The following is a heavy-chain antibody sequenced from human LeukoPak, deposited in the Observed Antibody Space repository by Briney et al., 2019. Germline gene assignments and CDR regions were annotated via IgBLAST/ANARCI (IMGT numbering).Heavy chain of an antibody. Sequence: PGGSLRLPCAASGFTFSSYGMPWVRQAPGKGLEWVAFIRYDGSNKYYADSVKGRFTISRDNSKNTLYLQMNSLRAEDTAVYYCAKAPYCGGDCYMQHWGQGTLVTVSS. D-gene: IGHD2-21*02. V-gene: IGHV3-30*02. CDR1: GFTFSSYG. CDR3: AKAPYCGGDCYMQH. J-gene: IGHJ1*01. CDR2: IRYDGSNK.